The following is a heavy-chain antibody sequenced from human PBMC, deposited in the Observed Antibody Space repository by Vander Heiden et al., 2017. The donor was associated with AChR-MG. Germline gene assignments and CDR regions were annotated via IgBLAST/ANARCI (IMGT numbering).Heavy chain of an antibody. CDR2: ISGSGGST. CDR1: ALTFSRYA. J-gene: IGHJ4*02. D-gene: IGHD5-12*01. Sequence: EVQLLESGGGLVPPGGSLSLSCLAFALTFSRYAMSWVRQAPGNGRGWVSAISGSGGSTYYADSVKGRVTISRDNSKNTLCLQMNSLRAEDTAVYYCARESRRDGYNDPRDFDYWGQGTLVTVSS. V-gene: IGHV3-23*01. CDR3: ARESRRDGYNDPRDFDY.